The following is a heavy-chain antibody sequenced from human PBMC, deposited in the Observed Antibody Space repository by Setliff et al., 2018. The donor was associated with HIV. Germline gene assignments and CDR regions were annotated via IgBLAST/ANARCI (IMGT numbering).Heavy chain of an antibody. CDR3: TRDPTPKELWFFSGYYSDY. CDR2: IASDVSKT. V-gene: IGHV3-30*02. CDR1: GFTFGRYG. D-gene: IGHD3-10*01. J-gene: IGHJ4*02. Sequence: GGSLRLSCVVSGFTFGRYGMHWVRQAPGKGLEWVTFIASDVSKTHIADSVKGRFTISRDNSKNMLYLQMNSLSADDTAVYYCTRDPTPKELWFFSGYYSDYWGQGTLVTVSS.